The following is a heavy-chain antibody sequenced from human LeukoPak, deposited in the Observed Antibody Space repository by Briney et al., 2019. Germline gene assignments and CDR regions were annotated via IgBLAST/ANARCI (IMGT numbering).Heavy chain of an antibody. Sequence: SETLSLTCTVSGGSVSNTNYYWAWIRQPPGKGLEWIGYIYYSGSTYYNPSLKSRVTISVDTSKNQFSLNLSSVTAADTAVYYCARLSSRWYFSPDYWGQGTLVTVSS. V-gene: IGHV4-31*03. CDR3: ARLSSRWYFSPDY. J-gene: IGHJ4*02. CDR1: GGSVSNTNYY. CDR2: IYYSGST. D-gene: IGHD6-19*01.